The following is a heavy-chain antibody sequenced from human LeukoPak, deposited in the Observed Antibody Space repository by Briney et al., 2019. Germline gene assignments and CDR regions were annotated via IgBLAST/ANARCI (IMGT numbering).Heavy chain of an antibody. V-gene: IGHV3-30-3*01. CDR1: GFTFSSYP. CDR2: ISYDGSKI. D-gene: IGHD3-10*01. J-gene: IGHJ4*02. Sequence: GGSLRLSCAASGFTFSSYPLHWVRQAPGKGLEWVTLISYDGSKIYYADSVKGRFTISRDNSKNTLYLQMNSLRAEDTAVYYCARELAGHYYGSGSSFDYWGQGTLVTVSS. CDR3: ARELAGHYYGSGSSFDY.